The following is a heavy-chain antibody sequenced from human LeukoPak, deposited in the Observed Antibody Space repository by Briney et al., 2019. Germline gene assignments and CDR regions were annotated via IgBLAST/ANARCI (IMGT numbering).Heavy chain of an antibody. CDR2: ISGSGGST. CDR1: GFTFSSYA. CDR3: VRGILPYYYDSSGYPYYFDY. V-gene: IGHV3-23*01. J-gene: IGHJ4*02. D-gene: IGHD3-22*01. Sequence: PGGSLRLSCAASGFTFSSYAMSWVRQAPGKGLVWVSAISGSGGSTYYADSVKGRFTISRDNSKNTLYLQMNSLRAEDTAVYYCVRGILPYYYDSSGYPYYFDYWGQGTLVTVSS.